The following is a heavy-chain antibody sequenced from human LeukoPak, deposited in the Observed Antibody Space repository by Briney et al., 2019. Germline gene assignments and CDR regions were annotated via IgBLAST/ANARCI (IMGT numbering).Heavy chain of an antibody. D-gene: IGHD6-19*01. V-gene: IGHV3-23*01. J-gene: IGHJ4*02. CDR3: AREPMSVVGIADY. CDR2: IGGSGGDT. Sequence: GGSLRLSCAASGFTFSSYVMSWVRQAPGKGLEWVSAIGGSGGDTYYAGSVKGRFTISRDNSKNTLYLQMNSLRADDTAIYYCAREPMSVVGIADYWGQGTLVTVSS. CDR1: GFTFSSYV.